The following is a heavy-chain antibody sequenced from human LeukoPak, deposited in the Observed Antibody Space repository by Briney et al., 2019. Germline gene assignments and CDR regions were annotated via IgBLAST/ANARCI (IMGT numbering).Heavy chain of an antibody. J-gene: IGHJ4*02. Sequence: GGSLRLSCAASGFTVSSNYMSWVRQAPGKGLEWVSVIYSGGSTYYADSVKGRFTISRDNSKNTLYLQMNSLRAEDTAVYYCARAVSLYYDSSGYYYIDYWGQGTLVTVSS. D-gene: IGHD3-22*01. CDR2: IYSGGST. V-gene: IGHV3-53*05. CDR1: GFTVSSNY. CDR3: ARAVSLYYDSSGYYYIDY.